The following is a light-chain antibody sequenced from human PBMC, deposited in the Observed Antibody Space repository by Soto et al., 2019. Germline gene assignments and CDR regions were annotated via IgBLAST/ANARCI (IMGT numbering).Light chain of an antibody. CDR2: GAS. V-gene: IGKV3-15*01. CDR1: QSVSSN. CDR3: QQYSIWRT. J-gene: IGKJ1*01. Sequence: EILMTQSPATLSGSPGERATLSWRASQSVSSNLAWYQQKPGQAPRLLIYGASTRATGIPARLSGSGSGTEFPLTISRMQSEDFAVYYCQQYSIWRTFGQGTKVDIK.